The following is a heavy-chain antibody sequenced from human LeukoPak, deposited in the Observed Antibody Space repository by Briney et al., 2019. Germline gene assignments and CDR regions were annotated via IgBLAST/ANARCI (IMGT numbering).Heavy chain of an antibody. D-gene: IGHD3-10*01. J-gene: IGHJ5*02. CDR3: AKDNRITMVRGNWFDP. V-gene: IGHV3-23*01. Sequence: RGSLCLSCAASGFTFSSYAMSWVRQAPGKGLEWVSAISGSGGSTYYADSVKGRFTTSRDNSKNTLYLQMNSLRAEDTAVYYCAKDNRITMVRGNWFDPWGQGTLVTVSS. CDR2: ISGSGGST. CDR1: GFTFSSYA.